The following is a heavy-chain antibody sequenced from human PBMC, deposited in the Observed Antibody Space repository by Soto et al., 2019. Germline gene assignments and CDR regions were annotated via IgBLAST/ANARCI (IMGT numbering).Heavy chain of an antibody. V-gene: IGHV2-70*01. CDR1: GFSLSTSGMC. J-gene: IGHJ4*02. CDR3: ARTSYSGSYYVLRFDY. Sequence: SGPTLVNPTQTLTLTCTFSGFSLSTSGMCVSWIRQPPGKALEWLALIDWDDDKYYSTSLKTRLTISKDTSKNQVVLTMTNMDPVDTATYYCARTSYSGSYYVLRFDYWGQGTLVTVSS. CDR2: IDWDDDK. D-gene: IGHD1-26*01.